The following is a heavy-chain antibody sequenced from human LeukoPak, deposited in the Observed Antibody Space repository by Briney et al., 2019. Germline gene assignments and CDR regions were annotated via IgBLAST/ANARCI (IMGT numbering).Heavy chain of an antibody. D-gene: IGHD3-10*01. Sequence: GGSLRLSCAASGFTVSSNYMSWVRQAPGKGLEWVSVIYSGGNTYYADSVKGRFTISRDNSKNTLYLQMNSLSAEDTAVYHCARDVGRFGESRSWGQGTLVTVSS. V-gene: IGHV3-66*01. J-gene: IGHJ4*02. CDR1: GFTVSSNY. CDR2: IYSGGNT. CDR3: ARDVGRFGESRS.